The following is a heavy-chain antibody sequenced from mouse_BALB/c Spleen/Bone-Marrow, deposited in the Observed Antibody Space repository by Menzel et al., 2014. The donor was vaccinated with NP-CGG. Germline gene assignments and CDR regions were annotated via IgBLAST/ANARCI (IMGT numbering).Heavy chain of an antibody. J-gene: IGHJ4*01. V-gene: IGHV5-17*02. CDR1: GFTFSSFG. D-gene: IGHD2-4*01. CDR2: ISNGSSTI. Sequence: EVKVEESGGGLVQPGGSRKLSCAASGFTFSSFGMHWVRQAPEKGLEWVAYISNGSSTIYYADTVKGRFTLSRDNPKNTLFLKMTSLRSEDTAMYYCARKGAMITHYYAMDYRGQGTSVTVSS. CDR3: ARKGAMITHYYAMDY.